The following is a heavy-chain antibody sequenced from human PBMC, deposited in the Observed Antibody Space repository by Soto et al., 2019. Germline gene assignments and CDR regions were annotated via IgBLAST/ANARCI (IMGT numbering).Heavy chain of an antibody. J-gene: IGHJ4*02. V-gene: IGHV4-39*01. CDR1: GGSISSSSYY. CDR2: IYYTGST. D-gene: IGHD3-22*01. Sequence: QLQLQESGPGLVKPSETLSLTCTVSGGSISSSSYYWGWIRQPPGKGLEWIGSIYYTGSTYYNPSLKSRVTISVDTSKNQFSLKLSSVTAADTAVYYCARRGYDSSGYYAFFDYWGQGTLVTVSS. CDR3: ARRGYDSSGYYAFFDY.